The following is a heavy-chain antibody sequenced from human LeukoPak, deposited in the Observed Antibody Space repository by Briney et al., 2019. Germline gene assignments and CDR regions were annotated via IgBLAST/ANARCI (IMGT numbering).Heavy chain of an antibody. CDR2: IRYDGNKK. CDR3: SPAIIGY. Sequence: GGSLRLSCTASGFTFSGAWMTWVRQAPGKGLEWVAFIRYDGNKKYYADSVKGRFTISRDNSKNTLYLQMNSLRAEDTAVYYSSPAIIGYWGQGTLVTVSP. V-gene: IGHV3-30*02. J-gene: IGHJ4*02. CDR1: GFTFSGAW. D-gene: IGHD2-21*02.